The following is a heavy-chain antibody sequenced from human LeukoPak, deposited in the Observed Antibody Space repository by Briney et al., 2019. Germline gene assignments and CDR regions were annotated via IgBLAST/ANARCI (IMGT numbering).Heavy chain of an antibody. CDR1: GFPFSSYT. D-gene: IGHD6-19*01. Sequence: GGSLRLSCAASGFPFSSYTMNWVRQAPGQGLEWVSAITGSGTTRFYADSVKGRFTISRDNSKNTLYLQMNSLRAEDTAVYYCAKDRPRIAVAGTPAYYFDYWGQGTLVTVSS. CDR3: AKDRPRIAVAGTPAYYFDY. V-gene: IGHV3-23*01. J-gene: IGHJ4*02. CDR2: ITGSGTTR.